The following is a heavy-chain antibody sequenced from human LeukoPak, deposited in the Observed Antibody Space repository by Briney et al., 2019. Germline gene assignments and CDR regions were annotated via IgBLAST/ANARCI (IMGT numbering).Heavy chain of an antibody. Sequence: TGGSLRLSCAVSGFNFRQAAMTWVRQVPGKALEWVGLISFSGDNAYYADSVKGRFTISRDNSNDSLSLHMNSLRVEDTAMYYCVKDIELSAWGLGTMVTVSS. CDR1: GFNFRQAA. V-gene: IGHV3-23*01. D-gene: IGHD3-16*02. CDR2: ISFSGDNA. J-gene: IGHJ3*01. CDR3: VKDIELSA.